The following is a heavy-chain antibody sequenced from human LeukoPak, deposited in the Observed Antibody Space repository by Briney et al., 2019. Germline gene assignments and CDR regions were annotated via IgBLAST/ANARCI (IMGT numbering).Heavy chain of an antibody. J-gene: IGHJ4*02. CDR2: ISVHNGNT. Sequence: ASVKVSCKTSGYTFTGFGVTWVRQAPGQGLEWVGTISVHNGNTIFAQKLQGRVTLTTDTSTNTAFMDLRSLRSDDAAVYYCVRGRYDGDHWGQGTLVIVSS. V-gene: IGHV1-18*01. CDR1: GYTFTGFG. CDR3: VRGRYDGDH. D-gene: IGHD3-22*01.